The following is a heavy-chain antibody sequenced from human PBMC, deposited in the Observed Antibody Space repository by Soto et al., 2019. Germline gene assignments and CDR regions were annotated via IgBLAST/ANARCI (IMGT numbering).Heavy chain of an antibody. Sequence: SGPTLVNPTQTLTLTCTFSGFSLSTSGVGVGWIRQPPGKALEWLALIYWDDDKRYSPSLKSRLTITKDTSKNQVILTITNKDTVDTATYYCPHSFLVVPAARSRAIEYYSYYNMDVWGKGTTVTVPS. CDR3: PHSFLVVPAARSRAIEYYSYYNMDV. CDR2: IYWDDDK. D-gene: IGHD2-2*01. J-gene: IGHJ6*03. CDR1: GFSLSTSGVG. V-gene: IGHV2-5*02.